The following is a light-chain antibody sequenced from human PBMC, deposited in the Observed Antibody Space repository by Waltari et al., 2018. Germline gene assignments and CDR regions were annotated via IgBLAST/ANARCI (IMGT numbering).Light chain of an antibody. Sequence: DTVVTQSPDSLTLSLGERATINCKSSRSLLYNSDNNNYLAWYQQKPGQPPRLLIYWASTRQSGVPDRFGGSGSGTDFTLTISNLQAEDVAVYYCKQYFDTPLTFGGGTKVEIK. V-gene: IGKV4-1*01. CDR2: WAS. CDR1: RSLLYNSDNNNY. CDR3: KQYFDTPLT. J-gene: IGKJ4*01.